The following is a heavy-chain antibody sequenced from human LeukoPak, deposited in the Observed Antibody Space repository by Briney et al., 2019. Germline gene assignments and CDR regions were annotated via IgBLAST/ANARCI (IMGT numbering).Heavy chain of an antibody. V-gene: IGHV3-30-3*01. CDR3: ARWGRVSARPYYYYYYMDV. D-gene: IGHD6-6*01. CDR2: ISYDGSNK. CDR1: GFTFSSYA. Sequence: QPGRSLRLSCAASGFTFSSYAMHWVRQAPGKGLEWVAVISYDGSNKHYADSVKGRFTISRDNSKNTLYLQMNSLRAEDTAVYYCARWGRVSARPYYYYYYMDVWGKGTTVTVSS. J-gene: IGHJ6*03.